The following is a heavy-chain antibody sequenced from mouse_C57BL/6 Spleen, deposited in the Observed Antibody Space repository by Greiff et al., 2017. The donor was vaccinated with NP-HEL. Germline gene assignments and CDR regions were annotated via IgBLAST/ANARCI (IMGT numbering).Heavy chain of an antibody. CDR2: ISSGGSYT. CDR3: ARRDIITTVVADYYAMDY. CDR1: GFTFSSYG. J-gene: IGHJ4*01. D-gene: IGHD1-1*01. Sequence: EVQGVESGGDLVKPGGSLKLSCAASGFTFSSYGMSWVRQTPDKRLEWVANISSGGSYTYYPDSVKGRFTISRDNAKNTLYLQMSILKSEYTAMYYCARRDIITTVVADYYAMDYWGQGTSVTVSS. V-gene: IGHV5-6*01.